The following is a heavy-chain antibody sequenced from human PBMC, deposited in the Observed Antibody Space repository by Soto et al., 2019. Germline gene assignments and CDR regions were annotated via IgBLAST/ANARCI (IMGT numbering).Heavy chain of an antibody. CDR2: INPSGGST. Sequence: QVQLVQYGAEVKKPGASVKVSCKASGYTFICHYMHWVRQAPGQRLEWLGIINPSGGSTSYAQRFQGGVTMTRDTSTSTFYMELNSLIFEDTAVYYCASSRLYDCAGDYWGQGNLVTVAS. CDR1: GYTFICHY. J-gene: IGHJ4*02. V-gene: IGHV1-46*01. CDR3: ASSRLYDCAGDY. D-gene: IGHD3-16*01.